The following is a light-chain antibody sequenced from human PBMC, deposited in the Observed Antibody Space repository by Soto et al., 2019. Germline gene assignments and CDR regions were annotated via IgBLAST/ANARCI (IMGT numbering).Light chain of an antibody. V-gene: IGKV3-20*01. CDR3: QQYGSSPYT. CDR1: QSVSSSY. Sequence: EIVLTQSPGTLSLSPGERATLSCRASQSVSSSYLAWYQQKPGQAPRRLIYGASSSATGIPDRFSGSGSGTDFTLTISRLEPDDFAVYCCQQYGSSPYTFGQGTKLEIK. CDR2: GAS. J-gene: IGKJ2*01.